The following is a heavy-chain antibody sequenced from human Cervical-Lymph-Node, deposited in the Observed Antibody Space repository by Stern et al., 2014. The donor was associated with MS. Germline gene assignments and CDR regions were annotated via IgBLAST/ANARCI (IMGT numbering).Heavy chain of an antibody. CDR2: IYHRGTT. D-gene: IGHD5-12*01. CDR3: ARVNTGYNWFDY. CDR1: GASISNTNW. Sequence: QLQLQESGPGLVKPSGTLSLICAVSGASISNTNWWGWVRQTPGMGLEWIGEIYHRGTTNFSPSLNSRGTMSLDKSQKQFSLEVKSVTAADTAIYYCARVNTGYNWFDYWGQGTLVTVSS. V-gene: IGHV4-4*02. J-gene: IGHJ5*01.